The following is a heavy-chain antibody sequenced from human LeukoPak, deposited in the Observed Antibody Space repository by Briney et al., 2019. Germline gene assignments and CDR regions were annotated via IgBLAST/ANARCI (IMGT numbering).Heavy chain of an antibody. CDR2: ISSNGGST. D-gene: IGHD3-22*01. CDR1: GFTFSSYA. Sequence: GGSLRLSCSASGFTFSSYAMHWVRQAPGKGLEYVSAISSNGGSTYYADSVKGRFTISRDNSKNTLYLQMNSLRAEDTAVYYCASLDCYDSRAFDIWGQGTMVTVSS. CDR3: ASLDCYDSRAFDI. J-gene: IGHJ3*02. V-gene: IGHV3-64*04.